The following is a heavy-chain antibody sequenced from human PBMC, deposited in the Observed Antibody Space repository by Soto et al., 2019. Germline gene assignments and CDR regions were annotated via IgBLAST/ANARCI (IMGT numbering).Heavy chain of an antibody. CDR3: ASGGTRYYGMDV. V-gene: IGHV1-69*02. J-gene: IGHJ6*02. CDR2: IIPILGIA. Sequence: QVQLVQSGAEVKKPGSSVKVSCKASGGTFSSYTISWVRQAPGQGLEWMGRIIPILGIANYAQKFQGRVTITADKSTSTAYMELSSLRSEDTAVYYCASGGTRYYGMDVWGQGTTVTVSS. CDR1: GGTFSSYT.